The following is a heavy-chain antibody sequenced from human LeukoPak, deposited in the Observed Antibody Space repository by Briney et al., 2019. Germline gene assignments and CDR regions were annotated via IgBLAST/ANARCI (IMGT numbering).Heavy chain of an antibody. CDR1: GYSFTSYW. V-gene: IGHV5-51*01. CDR3: ARHNHDYYDSSGYTFDY. CDR2: IYPGDSNT. D-gene: IGHD3-22*01. Sequence: GESLKISCKGSGYSFTSYWIGWVRQMPGKGLEWMGIIYPGDSNTRYSPSFQGQVTISADKSISTAYLQWGSLKASDTAMYYCARHNHDYYDSSGYTFDYWGQGTLVTVSS. J-gene: IGHJ4*02.